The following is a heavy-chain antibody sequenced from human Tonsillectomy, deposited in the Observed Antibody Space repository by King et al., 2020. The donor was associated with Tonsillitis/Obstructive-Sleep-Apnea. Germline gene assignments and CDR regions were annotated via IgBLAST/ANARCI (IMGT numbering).Heavy chain of an antibody. D-gene: IGHD6-13*01. J-gene: IGHJ6*02. CDR2: IKQDGSEK. CDR3: AREDIAAAGIEGALYYYYGMDA. Sequence: VQLVESGGGLVQPGGSLRLSCAASGFTFNSYWMSWVRQAPGKGLEWVANIKQDGSEKYYVDSVKGRFTISRDNAKNSLYLQMNSLRADDTAVYYCAREDIAAAGIEGALYYYYGMDAWGQGTTVTVSS. CDR1: GFTFNSYW. V-gene: IGHV3-7*03.